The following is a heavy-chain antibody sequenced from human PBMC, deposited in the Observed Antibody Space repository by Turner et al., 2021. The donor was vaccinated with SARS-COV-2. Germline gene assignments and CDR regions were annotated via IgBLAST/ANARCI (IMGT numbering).Heavy chain of an antibody. J-gene: IGHJ4*02. CDR1: GFTFSSYS. Sequence: EVRLVESGGGLAQPGGSLRRSCAASGFTFSSYSINWVRQAPGKGLEWLSYISSGSTDIYYADSVRGRFTVSRDNARNSLYLQMNNLRAEDTAVYYCARDKRYSIDYWGQGTLVTVSS. D-gene: IGHD1-1*01. CDR3: ARDKRYSIDY. CDR2: ISSGSTDI. V-gene: IGHV3-48*01.